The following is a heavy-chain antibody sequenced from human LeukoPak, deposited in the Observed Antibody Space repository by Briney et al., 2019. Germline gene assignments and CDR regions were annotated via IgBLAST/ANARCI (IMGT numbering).Heavy chain of an antibody. V-gene: IGHV3-48*03. CDR1: GFTFSSYE. Sequence: GGSLRLSCAASGFTFSSYEMNWVRQAPGKGLEWVSYISSSGSTIYYADSVKGRFTISRDNAKNSLYLQMNSLRSEDTAVYYCARDRPGRYCSTISCYSASPFDPWGQGTLVTVSS. J-gene: IGHJ5*02. CDR2: ISSSGSTI. CDR3: ARDRPGRYCSTISCYSASPFDP. D-gene: IGHD2-2*02.